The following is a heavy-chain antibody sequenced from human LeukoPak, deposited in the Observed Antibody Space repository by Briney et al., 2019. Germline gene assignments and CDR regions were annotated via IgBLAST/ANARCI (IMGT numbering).Heavy chain of an antibody. V-gene: IGHV4-34*01. J-gene: IGHJ6*03. CDR3: AREQQLGYYYYYMDV. D-gene: IGHD6-13*01. CDR2: INHSGST. Sequence: SETLSLTCAVYGGSFSGYYWSWIHQPPGKGLEWIGEINHSGSTNYNPSLKSRVTISVDTSKNQFSLKLSSVTAADTAVYYCAREQQLGYYYYYMDVWGKGTTVTISS. CDR1: GGSFSGYY.